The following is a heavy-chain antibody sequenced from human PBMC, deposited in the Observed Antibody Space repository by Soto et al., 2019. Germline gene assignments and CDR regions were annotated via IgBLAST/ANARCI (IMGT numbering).Heavy chain of an antibody. CDR2: SSHLETT. CDR3: ARGGGYDSFDF. D-gene: IGHD5-12*01. J-gene: IGHJ4*02. Sequence: SETLSLPCSVSAVTTSYGGYSWSWIRQSPGKGLDWLGYSSHLETTHYLPSDKVRCSLSIERTRIQVSPSLISMTAAGNAVYYCARGGGYDSFDFWGQGIQVTVSS. V-gene: IGHV4-30-2*06. CDR1: AVTTSYGGYS.